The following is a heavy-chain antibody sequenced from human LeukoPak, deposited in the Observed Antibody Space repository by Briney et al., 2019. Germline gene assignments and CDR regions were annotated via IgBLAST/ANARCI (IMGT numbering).Heavy chain of an antibody. CDR3: ARVVYYYDSSGSYDY. D-gene: IGHD3-22*01. CDR2: IYPGDSDT. V-gene: IGHV5-51*01. CDR1: GYTFTSYW. J-gene: IGHJ4*02. Sequence: GESLKISCMGSGYTFTSYWIGWVRQMPGKGLEWMGIIYPGDSDTRYSPSFQGQVTISADKSISTAYLQWSSLKASDTAMYYCARVVYYYDSSGSYDYWGQGTLVTVSS.